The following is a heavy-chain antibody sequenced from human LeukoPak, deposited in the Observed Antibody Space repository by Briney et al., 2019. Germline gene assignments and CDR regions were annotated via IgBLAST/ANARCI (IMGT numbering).Heavy chain of an antibody. CDR2: IRYDGSNK. J-gene: IGHJ4*02. CDR3: AKGRFLEWLRFDY. CDR1: GFTFSSYG. Sequence: PGGSLRLSCAASGFTFSSYGMHWVRQAPGKGLEWVAFIRYDGSNKCYADSVKGRFTISRDNSKNTLYLQMNSLRAEDTAVYYCAKGRFLEWLRFDYWGQGTLVTVSS. V-gene: IGHV3-30*02. D-gene: IGHD3-3*01.